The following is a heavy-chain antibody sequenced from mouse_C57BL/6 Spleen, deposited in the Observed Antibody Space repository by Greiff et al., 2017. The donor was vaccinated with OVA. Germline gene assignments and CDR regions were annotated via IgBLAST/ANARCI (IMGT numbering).Heavy chain of an antibody. D-gene: IGHD1-1*01. CDR3: TRLLRYGYYAMDY. CDR1: GFTFSSYA. V-gene: IGHV5-9-1*02. CDR2: ISSGGDYI. J-gene: IGHJ4*01. Sequence: DVKLVESGEGLVKPGGSLKLSCAASGFTFSSYAMSWVRQTPEKRLEWVAYISSGGDYIYYADTVKGRFTISRDNARNTLYLQMSSLKSEDTAMYYCTRLLRYGYYAMDYWGQGTSVTVSS.